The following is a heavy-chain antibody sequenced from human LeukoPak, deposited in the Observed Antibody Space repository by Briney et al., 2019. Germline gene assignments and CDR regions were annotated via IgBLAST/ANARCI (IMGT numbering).Heavy chain of an antibody. CDR1: GFNFGDYA. V-gene: IGHV3-43*02. D-gene: IGHD3-9*01. J-gene: IGHJ4*02. CDR3: VKDKGPYYDVMTGAGTLDY. CDR2: IGGRGGDT. Sequence: GGSLRLSCAASGFNFGDYAMHWVRQRPGKGLEWVSLIGGRGGDTYYADSVKGRFTISRDNSKNSLFLQMNRLRTEDTAFYYCVKDKGPYYDVMTGAGTLDYWGQGTLVTVSS.